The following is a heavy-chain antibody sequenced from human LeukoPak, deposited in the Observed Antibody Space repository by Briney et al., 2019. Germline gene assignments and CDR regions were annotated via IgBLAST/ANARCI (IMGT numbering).Heavy chain of an antibody. CDR2: IYYSGSI. J-gene: IGHJ4*02. V-gene: IGHV4-61*01. CDR3: ARRGATRSPFDY. CDR1: GGSVRSGSYY. Sequence: SETLSLTCTVSGGSVRSGSYYWSSIRQPPGKGLEWIGYIYYSGSINYNPSLKSRVTISVDTSKNQFSLKLSSVAAADTAVYYCARRGATRSPFDYWGQGTLVTVSS. D-gene: IGHD1-26*01.